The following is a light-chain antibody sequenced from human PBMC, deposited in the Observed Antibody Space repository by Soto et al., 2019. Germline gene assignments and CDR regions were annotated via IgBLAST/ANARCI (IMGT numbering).Light chain of an antibody. CDR2: EGT. CDR3: CAYTSSATLV. Sequence: QAVVTQPASVSGSPGQSITISCIGTSSDVGSYNLVSWYQQYPGKAPKLMIYEGTERPSGVSNRFSGSKSGNTASLTISGLQAEDEADYYCCAYTSSATLVFGGGTKLTVL. J-gene: IGLJ3*02. V-gene: IGLV2-23*01. CDR1: SSDVGSYNL.